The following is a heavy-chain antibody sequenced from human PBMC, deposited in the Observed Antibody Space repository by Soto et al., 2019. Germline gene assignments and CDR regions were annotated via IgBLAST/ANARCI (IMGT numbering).Heavy chain of an antibody. J-gene: IGHJ4*02. V-gene: IGHV4-39*01. CDR2: IYYSGST. CDR1: GGSISSSSYY. D-gene: IGHD4-17*01. CDR3: ARHAGYTVTNCDY. Sequence: QLQLQESGPGLVKPSETLSLTCTVSGGSISSSSYYWGWIRQPPGKGLEWIGSIYYSGSTYYNPSLKSRVTISVDTSKNQFSLKLSSVTAADTAVYYCARHAGYTVTNCDYWGQGTLVTVSS.